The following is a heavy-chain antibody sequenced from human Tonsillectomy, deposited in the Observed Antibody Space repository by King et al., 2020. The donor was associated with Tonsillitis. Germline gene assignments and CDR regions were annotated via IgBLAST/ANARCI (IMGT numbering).Heavy chain of an antibody. CDR2: IYPGDSDS. Sequence: VQLVESGAEVKKPGESLKISCKGSGYSFTNYWIGWVRQMPGKGLEWMVIIYPGDSDSRYSPSFQGQVTNPADKSISTAYFQWSSLKASDTAMYYCARIYVISSSSYWYFELWGRGTLVTVSS. J-gene: IGHJ2*01. CDR3: ARIYVISSSSYWYFEL. V-gene: IGHV5-51*01. CDR1: GYSFTNYW. D-gene: IGHD6-6*01.